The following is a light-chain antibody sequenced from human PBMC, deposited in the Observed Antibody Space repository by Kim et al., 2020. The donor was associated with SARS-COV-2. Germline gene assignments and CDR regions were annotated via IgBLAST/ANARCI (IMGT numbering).Light chain of an antibody. CDR1: SSDIGGYNY. V-gene: IGLV2-14*03. J-gene: IGLJ3*02. CDR2: DVS. CDR3: NSYTSSRTWV. Sequence: GQSITISCTGNSSDIGGYNYVSWYQQHPDTAPKVLIYDVSQRPSGVSNRFSGSKSGNTASLTISGLQAEDEADYFCNSYTSSRTWVFGGGTQLTVL.